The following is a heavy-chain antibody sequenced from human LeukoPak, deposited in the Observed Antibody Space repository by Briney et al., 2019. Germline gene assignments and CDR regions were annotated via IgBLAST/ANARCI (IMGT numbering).Heavy chain of an antibody. CDR1: GFTFSSYS. V-gene: IGHV3-7*01. D-gene: IGHD1-7*01. Sequence: PGGSLRLSCAASGFTFSSYSMNWVRQAPGKGLEWVANIKQDGSEEYYVDSVKGRFTISRDNAKNSLYLQMNSLRAEDTAVYYCARVLRWNYRSYMDVWGKGTTVTVSS. J-gene: IGHJ6*03. CDR3: ARVLRWNYRSYMDV. CDR2: IKQDGSEE.